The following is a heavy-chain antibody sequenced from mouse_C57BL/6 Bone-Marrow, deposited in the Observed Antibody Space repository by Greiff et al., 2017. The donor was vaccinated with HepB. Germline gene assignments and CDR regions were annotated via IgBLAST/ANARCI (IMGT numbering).Heavy chain of an antibody. CDR1: GFTFSSYA. Sequence: EVKLMESGGGLVKPGGSLKLSCAASGFTFSSYAMSWVRQTPEKRLEWVATISDGGSYTYYPDNVKGRFTISRDNAKNNLYLQMSHLKSEDTAMYYCAREGLRYFDYWGQGTTLTVSS. D-gene: IGHD1-1*01. V-gene: IGHV5-4*01. CDR3: AREGLRYFDY. J-gene: IGHJ2*01. CDR2: ISDGGSYT.